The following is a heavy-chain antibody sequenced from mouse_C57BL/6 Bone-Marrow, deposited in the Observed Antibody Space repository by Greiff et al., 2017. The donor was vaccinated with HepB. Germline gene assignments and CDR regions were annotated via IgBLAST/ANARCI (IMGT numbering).Heavy chain of an antibody. J-gene: IGHJ4*01. CDR3: ARGTVVARDYAMDY. V-gene: IGHV14-2*01. D-gene: IGHD1-1*01. CDR2: IDPEDGET. Sequence: VHVKQSGAELVKPGASVKLSCTASGFNIKDYYMHWVKQRTEQGLEWIGRIDPEDGETKYAPKFQGKATITADTSSNTAYLQLSSLTSEDTAVYYCARGTVVARDYAMDYWGQGTSVTVSS. CDR1: GFNIKDYY.